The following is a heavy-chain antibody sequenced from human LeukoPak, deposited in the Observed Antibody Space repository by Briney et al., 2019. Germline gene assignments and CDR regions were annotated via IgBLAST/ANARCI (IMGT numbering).Heavy chain of an antibody. CDR3: ARSSYSYGSDFDY. CDR1: GYTFTSYD. Sequence: ASVKVSCKASGYTFTSYDINWVRQATGQGLEWMGGIIPIFGTANYAQKFQGRVTITTDESTSTAYMELSSLRSEDTAVYYCARSSYSYGSDFDYWGQGTLVTVSS. J-gene: IGHJ4*02. CDR2: IIPIFGTA. D-gene: IGHD5-18*01. V-gene: IGHV1-69*05.